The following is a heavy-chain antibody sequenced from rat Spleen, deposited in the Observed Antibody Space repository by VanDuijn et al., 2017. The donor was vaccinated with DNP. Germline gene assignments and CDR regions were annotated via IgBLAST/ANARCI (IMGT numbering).Heavy chain of an antibody. CDR3: ARWGDYFDY. CDR1: GFSLTTYS. V-gene: IGHV3-3*01. CDR2: INSAGNT. J-gene: IGHJ2*01. Sequence: VQLKESGPGLVQPSETLSLTCTVSGFSLTTYSVSWVRQPPGNKLEWMGSINSAGNTNYNPSLKSRISITRDTSKNQFFLQVNSVNTEDTATYYCARWGDYFDYWGQGVMVTVSS.